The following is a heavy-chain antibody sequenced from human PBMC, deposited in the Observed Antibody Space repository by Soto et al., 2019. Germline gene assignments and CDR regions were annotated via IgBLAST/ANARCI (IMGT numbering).Heavy chain of an antibody. CDR2: INPSGSST. D-gene: IGHD2-15*01. Sequence: ASVKVSCKASGYTFTSYYMHWVRQAPGQGLEWMGIINPSGSSTSYAQKFQGRVTMTRDTSTSTVYMELSSLRSEDTAVYYCARSIVVVVAADYWGQGTLVTVSS. J-gene: IGHJ4*02. V-gene: IGHV1-46*01. CDR1: GYTFTSYY. CDR3: ARSIVVVVAADY.